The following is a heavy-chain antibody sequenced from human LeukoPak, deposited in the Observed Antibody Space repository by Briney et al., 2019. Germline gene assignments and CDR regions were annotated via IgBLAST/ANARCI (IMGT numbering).Heavy chain of an antibody. CDR1: GFTFDDYA. D-gene: IGHD3-22*01. CDR2: ISWNSGSI. Sequence: GGSLRLSCAASGFTFDDYAMHWVRQAPGKGLEWVSGISWNSGSIGYADSVKGRFTISRDNAKNSLYLQMNSLRAEDMALYYCAKAGSGFYDSSGSLGVDYWGQGTLVTVSS. V-gene: IGHV3-9*03. J-gene: IGHJ4*02. CDR3: AKAGSGFYDSSGSLGVDY.